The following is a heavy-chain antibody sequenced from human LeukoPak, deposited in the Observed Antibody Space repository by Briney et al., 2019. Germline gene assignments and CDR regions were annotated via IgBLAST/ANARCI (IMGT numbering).Heavy chain of an antibody. V-gene: IGHV4-39*01. D-gene: IGHD5-12*01. J-gene: IGHJ4*02. Sequence: SETLSLTCTVSGGSISSSSYYWGWIRQPPGKGLEWIGSIYYSGSTYYNPSLKSRVTISVDTPKNQFSLKLSSVTAADTAVYYCARHRGYSGYDLEYFDYWGQGTLVTVSS. CDR2: IYYSGST. CDR3: ARHRGYSGYDLEYFDY. CDR1: GGSISSSSYY.